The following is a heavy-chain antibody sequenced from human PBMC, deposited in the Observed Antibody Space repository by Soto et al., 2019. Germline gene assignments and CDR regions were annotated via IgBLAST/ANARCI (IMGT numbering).Heavy chain of an antibody. V-gene: IGHV1-69*13. CDR3: ARGYYYDSSGYYCFDY. D-gene: IGHD3-22*01. J-gene: IGHJ4*02. CDR1: GGTFSSYA. CDR2: IIPIFGTA. Sequence: SVKVSCKASGGTFSSYAISWVRQAPGQGLEWMGGIIPIFGTANYAQKFQGRVTITADESTSTAYMELSSLRSEDTAVYYCARGYYYDSSGYYCFDYWGQGTLVTVSS.